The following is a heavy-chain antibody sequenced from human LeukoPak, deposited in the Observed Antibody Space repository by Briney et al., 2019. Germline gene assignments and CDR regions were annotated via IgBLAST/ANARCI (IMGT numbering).Heavy chain of an antibody. CDR3: AREKMATLIGAFDI. CDR1: GFTFSSYA. J-gene: IGHJ3*02. V-gene: IGHV3-30-3*01. Sequence: GXSLRLSCAASGFTFSSYAMHWVRQAPGKGLEWVAXISYDGSNKYYADSVKGRFTISRDNSKNTLYLQMNSLRAEDTAVYYCAREKMATLIGAFDIWGQGTMVTVSS. D-gene: IGHD5-24*01. CDR2: ISYDGSNK.